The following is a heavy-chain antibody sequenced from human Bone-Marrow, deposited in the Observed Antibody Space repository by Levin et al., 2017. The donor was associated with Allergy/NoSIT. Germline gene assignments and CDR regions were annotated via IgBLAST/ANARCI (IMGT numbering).Heavy chain of an antibody. D-gene: IGHD1-20*01. Sequence: KGSGPTLVKPTQTLTLTCTLSGFSLSSNPVGVGWIRQPPGKALEWLALIYWDDDKRYSPSLRSRLTVSKDTSKTQVVLMMSNMDPADTATYYCVNRLSDHYNWDLGYFDSWGQGILVTVSS. CDR3: VNRLSDHYNWDLGYFDS. V-gene: IGHV2-5*02. J-gene: IGHJ4*02. CDR2: IYWDDDK. CDR1: GFSLSSNPVG.